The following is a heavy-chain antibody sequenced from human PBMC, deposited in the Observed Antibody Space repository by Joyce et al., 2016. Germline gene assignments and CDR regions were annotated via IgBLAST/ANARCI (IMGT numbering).Heavy chain of an antibody. CDR2: ISYSGSTT. Sequence: QVQLQQWGAGLLKPSETLSLTCTISGGSFGNYYWAWIRQTPGKGLEWIGEISYSGSTTTYNPSLKIRVAISIDTSKNQFSLNLNSVTAADTAVYYCARGWSSNYYFDIWGRGTLVTVSS. CDR1: GGSFGNYY. J-gene: IGHJ2*01. V-gene: IGHV4-34*01. CDR3: ARGWSSNYYFDI. D-gene: IGHD4-11*01.